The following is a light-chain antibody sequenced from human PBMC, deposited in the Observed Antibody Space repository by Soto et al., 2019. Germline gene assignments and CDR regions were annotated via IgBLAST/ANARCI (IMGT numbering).Light chain of an antibody. V-gene: IGLV1-44*01. CDR1: SSNIGSYY. CDR2: SNN. CDR3: AAWDDSLNALV. J-gene: IGLJ2*01. Sequence: QSALTQPPSASGTPGQRVTISCSGSSSNIGSYYVYWYQQFPGTAPKLLIYSNNQRPSGVPDRFSGSNSGTSASLAISGLQSEDEADYYCAAWDDSLNALVFGGGTQLTVL.